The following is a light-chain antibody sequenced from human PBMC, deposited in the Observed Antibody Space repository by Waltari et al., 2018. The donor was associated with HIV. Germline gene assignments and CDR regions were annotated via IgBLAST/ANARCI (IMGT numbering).Light chain of an antibody. Sequence: HSLLTQSPSTSGTPGQRVTISCSGSTSNLGGNAVSWYQRLPGTAPKLLIYDSNQRPSGVPDRFSGSKSGTSASLAITGLQSEDEGEYYCATWDDSLNGFVVFGGGTKLTVL. V-gene: IGLV1-44*01. CDR1: TSNLGGNA. J-gene: IGLJ2*01. CDR2: DSN. CDR3: ATWDDSLNGFVV.